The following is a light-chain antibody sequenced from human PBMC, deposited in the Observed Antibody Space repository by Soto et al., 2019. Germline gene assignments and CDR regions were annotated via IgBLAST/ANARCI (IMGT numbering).Light chain of an antibody. CDR1: SSDVGGYDY. CDR3: SSYAGSNNFV. J-gene: IGLJ1*01. Sequence: QSVLTQPPSASGSPGQSLTISCAGTSSDVGGYDYVSWYQQHPGKVPKLMIYEVSKRPSGVPDRFSGSKSGNTASLTVSGLQAEDEADYYCSSYAGSNNFVFGSGTKVTVL. V-gene: IGLV2-8*01. CDR2: EVS.